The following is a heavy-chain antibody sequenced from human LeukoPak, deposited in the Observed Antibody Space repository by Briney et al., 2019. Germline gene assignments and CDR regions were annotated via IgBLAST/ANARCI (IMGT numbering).Heavy chain of an antibody. J-gene: IGHJ3*02. CDR1: GYTFTSYD. CDR2: IIPILGIA. CDR3: ASDDTAMVPLGAFDI. Sequence: ASVKVSCKASGYTFTSYDINWVRQAPGQGLEWMGRIIPILGIANYAQKFQGRVTITADKSTSTAYMELSSLRSEDTAVYYCASDDTAMVPLGAFDIWGQGTMVTVSS. D-gene: IGHD5-18*01. V-gene: IGHV1-69*04.